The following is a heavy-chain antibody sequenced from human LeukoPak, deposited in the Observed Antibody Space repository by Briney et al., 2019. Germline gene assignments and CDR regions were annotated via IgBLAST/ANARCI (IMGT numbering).Heavy chain of an antibody. CDR1: GFTFSSYA. J-gene: IGHJ4*02. CDR2: ISGSGGST. CDR3: AKAPYCSSTSCYHDY. D-gene: IGHD2-2*01. Sequence: GGSLRLSCAASGFTFSSYAMSWVRQAPGKGLEWVSAISGSGGSTYYADSVKGRFTISRDNSKNTLYLQMNSLRAEDTAVYYCAKAPYCSSTSCYHDYWGQGTLVTVSS. V-gene: IGHV3-23*01.